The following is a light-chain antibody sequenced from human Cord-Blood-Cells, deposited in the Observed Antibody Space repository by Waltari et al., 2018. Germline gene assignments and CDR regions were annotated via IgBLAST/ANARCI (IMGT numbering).Light chain of an antibody. CDR1: QSVSSN. CDR2: GAS. J-gene: IGKJ1*01. Sequence: EIVMTQSPATLSVSPGERATLSCRASQSVSSNLAWYQQKPGQAPRLLIYGASSRATGIPDRFSGSGSGTDFTLTISRLEPEDFAVYYCQQYGSSPRRTFGQGTKVEIK. CDR3: QQYGSSPRRT. V-gene: IGKV3-20*01.